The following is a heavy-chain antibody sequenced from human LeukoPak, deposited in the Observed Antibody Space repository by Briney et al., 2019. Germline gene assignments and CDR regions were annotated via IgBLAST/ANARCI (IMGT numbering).Heavy chain of an antibody. Sequence: ASVKVSCKTSGYTFTTYGISWVRQAPGQGLEWMGIINPSGGSTSYAQKFQGRVTMTRDTSTSTVYMELSSLRAEDTAVYYCARDRAGITIFGVVIIDDAFDIWGQGTMVTVSS. D-gene: IGHD3-3*01. CDR2: INPSGGST. CDR3: ARDRAGITIFGVVIIDDAFDI. V-gene: IGHV1-46*01. CDR1: GYTFTTYG. J-gene: IGHJ3*02.